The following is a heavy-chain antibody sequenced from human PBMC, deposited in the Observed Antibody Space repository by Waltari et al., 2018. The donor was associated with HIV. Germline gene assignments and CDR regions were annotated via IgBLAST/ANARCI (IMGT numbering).Heavy chain of an antibody. CDR1: GFSFNTYW. CDR3: ARFFLGRPELDFDY. J-gene: IGHJ4*02. Sequence: EVQLVQSGGGLVQPGGSLTVACAASGFSFNTYWMSWIRQAPGEGIEWVANIKGDGSEKYYVDSVEGRFTISRDNAENSVYLQMNSLGAEDTAVYYCARFFLGRPELDFDYWGQGTLVTVSS. D-gene: IGHD1-7*01. V-gene: IGHV3-7*01. CDR2: IKGDGSEK.